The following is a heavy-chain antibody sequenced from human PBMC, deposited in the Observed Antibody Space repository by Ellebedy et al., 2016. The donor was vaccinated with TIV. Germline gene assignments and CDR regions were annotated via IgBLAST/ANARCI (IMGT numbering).Heavy chain of an antibody. J-gene: IGHJ4*02. CDR3: ARGGLTAASDY. Sequence: GGSLSLSCAASGFTFTSYWIHWVRQAPGKELVWVSRIKGDGSSPGYADSVKGRFTISRDNAKNTLYLQMNSLRAEDTAVYYCARGGLTAASDYWGQGTLVTVSS. CDR2: IKGDGSSP. D-gene: IGHD2-2*01. CDR1: GFTFTSYW. V-gene: IGHV3-74*01.